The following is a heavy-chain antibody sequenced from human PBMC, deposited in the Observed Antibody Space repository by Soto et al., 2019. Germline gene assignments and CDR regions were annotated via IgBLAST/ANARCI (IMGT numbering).Heavy chain of an antibody. Sequence: QVQLVQSGADVQKPGSSVKISCKASGGTVSSYAISWVRQAPGQGLEWMGGIIPIFGTANYAQKFQGRVTITADESTSTAYMELSSLRSEDTAVYYCASRAYCGGDCSDRFDYWGQGTLVTVSS. CDR3: ASRAYCGGDCSDRFDY. CDR1: GGTVSSYA. J-gene: IGHJ4*02. D-gene: IGHD2-21*02. CDR2: IIPIFGTA. V-gene: IGHV1-69*01.